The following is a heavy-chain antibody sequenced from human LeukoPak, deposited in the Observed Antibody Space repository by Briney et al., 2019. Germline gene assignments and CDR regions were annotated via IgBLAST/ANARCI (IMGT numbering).Heavy chain of an antibody. CDR1: LGSLSVGRDY. D-gene: IGHD1-14*01. CDR2: IYYSGST. Sequence: SETLSLTCMDPLGSLSVGRDYSGSIRQHPGKGLEWIGYIYYSGSTYYNPSLKSRVTISVDTSKNQFSLKLSSVTAADTARYKCGINPTPLNLCDYWGQGTLVTVSS. V-gene: IGHV4-31*03. CDR3: GINPTPLNLCDY. J-gene: IGHJ4*02.